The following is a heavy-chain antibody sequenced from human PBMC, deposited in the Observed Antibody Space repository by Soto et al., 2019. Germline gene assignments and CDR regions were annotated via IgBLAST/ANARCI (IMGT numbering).Heavy chain of an antibody. CDR3: WVPLYGDPNNGMDV. CDR2: ISYDGSNK. CDR1: GFTFSSYA. Sequence: QVQLVESGGGVVQPGRSLRLSCAASGFTFSSYAMHWVRQAPGKGLEWVAVISYDGSNKYYADSVKGRFTISRDNSKNTLYLQMNSLRAEDTAVYYSWVPLYGDPNNGMDVWGQGTTVTVSS. V-gene: IGHV3-30-3*01. D-gene: IGHD4-17*01. J-gene: IGHJ6*02.